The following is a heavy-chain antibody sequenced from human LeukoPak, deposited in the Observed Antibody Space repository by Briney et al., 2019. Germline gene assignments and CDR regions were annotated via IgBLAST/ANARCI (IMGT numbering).Heavy chain of an antibody. CDR2: INHSGST. D-gene: IGHD6-19*01. V-gene: IGHV4-34*01. CDR1: GGSFSGYY. Sequence: PSETLSLTCAVYGGSFSGYYWSWIRQPPGKGLEWIGEINHSGSTNYNPSLKSRVTISVDTSKNQFSLKLSSVTAADTAVYYCARVEDSSGWYIIDYWGQGTLVTVSS. J-gene: IGHJ4*02. CDR3: ARVEDSSGWYIIDY.